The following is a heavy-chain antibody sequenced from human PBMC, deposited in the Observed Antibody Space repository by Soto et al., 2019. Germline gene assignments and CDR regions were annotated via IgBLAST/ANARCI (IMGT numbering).Heavy chain of an antibody. D-gene: IGHD6-13*01. CDR2: IYYSGST. J-gene: IGHJ4*02. CDR3: ARHWEQQLGSFDY. V-gene: IGHV4-39*01. CDR1: GGSISSSSYY. Sequence: PSETRSLTCTVSGGSISSSSYYWGWIRQPPGKGLEWIGSIYYSGSTYYNPSLKSRVTISVDTSKNQFSLKLSSVTAADTAVYYCARHWEQQLGSFDYWGQGTLVTVSS.